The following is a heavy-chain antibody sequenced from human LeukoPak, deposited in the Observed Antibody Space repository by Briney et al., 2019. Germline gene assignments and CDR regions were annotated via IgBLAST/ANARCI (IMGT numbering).Heavy chain of an antibody. V-gene: IGHV3-74*01. D-gene: IGHD5-18*01. J-gene: IGHJ4*02. CDR1: GFAFSGYW. CDR3: ARGGAYNYEPLDY. Sequence: GGSLRLSCAASGFAFSGYWIYWVRQAPGKGLVWVSRINSDGSDTTHADSVKSRFTISRDNAENTLYLQMNSLRAEDTAVYYCARGGAYNYEPLDYWGQGTLVTVSS. CDR2: INSDGSDT.